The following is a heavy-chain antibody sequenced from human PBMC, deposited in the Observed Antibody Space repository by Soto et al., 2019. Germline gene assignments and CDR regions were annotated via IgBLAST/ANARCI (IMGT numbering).Heavy chain of an antibody. V-gene: IGHV2-26*01. CDR3: ARIRLTPAWGSGYAYYYYGMDV. CDR2: IFSNDEK. J-gene: IGHJ6*02. D-gene: IGHD3-3*01. Sequence: QVTLKESGPVLVKPTETLTLTCTVSGFSLSNARMGVSWIRQPPGKALEWLAHIFSNDEKSYSTSLKSRLTISKDTSKSQVVLTMTNMDPVDTATYYCARIRLTPAWGSGYAYYYYGMDVWGQGTTVTVSS. CDR1: GFSLSNARMG.